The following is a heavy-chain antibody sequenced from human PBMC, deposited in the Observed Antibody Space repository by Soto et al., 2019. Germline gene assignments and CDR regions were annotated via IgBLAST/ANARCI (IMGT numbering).Heavy chain of an antibody. CDR1: GGSFSGYY. J-gene: IGHJ4*02. CDR2: INHSGST. V-gene: IGHV4-34*01. Sequence: SETLSLTCAVYGGSFSGYYWSWIRQPPGKGLEWIGEINHSGSTNYNPSLKSRGTISLDTSKNQFSLKLSSVTAADTAVYYCARAPNIVVVPAANGRVFDYWGQGTLVTVSS. D-gene: IGHD2-2*01. CDR3: ARAPNIVVVPAANGRVFDY.